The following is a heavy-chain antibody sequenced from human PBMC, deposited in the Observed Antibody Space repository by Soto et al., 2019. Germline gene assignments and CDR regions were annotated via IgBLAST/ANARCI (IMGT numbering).Heavy chain of an antibody. CDR1: GFIFSSYA. J-gene: IGHJ4*02. CDR2: ISGSGGGT. CDR3: AKGHYYASRGLYYFEY. Sequence: EVQLLESGGGLIQPGGSLRLSCAASGFIFSSYAMSWIRQAPGEGLEWVSSISGSGGGTYYADSVKDRFTISRDNSKNTLYLEVNRLRGEDTAVYYCAKGHYYASRGLYYFEYWGQGTLVTVSS. D-gene: IGHD3-22*01. V-gene: IGHV3-23*01.